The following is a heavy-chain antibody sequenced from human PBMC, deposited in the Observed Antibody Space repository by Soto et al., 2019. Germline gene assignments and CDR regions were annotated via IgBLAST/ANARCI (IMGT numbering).Heavy chain of an antibody. CDR3: ARHLKRAYFGGIRWFDP. Sequence: XATLSLTCTVSGGSISSSSYYWGWIRQPPGKGLEWIGSIYYSGSTYYNPSLKSRVTTSVDTSKNQFSLKLSSVTAADTAVYYCARHLKRAYFGGIRWFDPWGQGTLVTVSS. V-gene: IGHV4-39*01. D-gene: IGHD1-20*01. J-gene: IGHJ5*02. CDR2: IYYSGST. CDR1: GGSISSSSYY.